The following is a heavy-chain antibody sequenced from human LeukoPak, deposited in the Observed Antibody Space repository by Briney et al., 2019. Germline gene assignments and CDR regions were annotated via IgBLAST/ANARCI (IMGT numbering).Heavy chain of an antibody. CDR1: GFTFSSYG. J-gene: IGHJ3*02. CDR3: ASLYYYDSSGYYRDAFDI. D-gene: IGHD3-22*01. V-gene: IGHV3-23*01. CDR2: ISGSGGST. Sequence: PGGSLRLSCAASGFTFSSYGMSWVRQAPGKGLEWVSAISGSGGSTYYADSVKGRFTISRDNSKNTLYLQMNSLRVEDTAVYYCASLYYYDSSGYYRDAFDIWGQGTMVAVSS.